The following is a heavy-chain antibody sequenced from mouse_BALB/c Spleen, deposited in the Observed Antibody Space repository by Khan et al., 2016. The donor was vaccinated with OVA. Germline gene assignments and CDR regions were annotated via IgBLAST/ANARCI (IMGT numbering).Heavy chain of an antibody. CDR3: ARNSYRYGFTY. V-gene: IGHV2-4-1*01. CDR2: IWSDGST. CDR1: GFSLVTYG. D-gene: IGHD2-12*01. Sequence: QVQLKQSGPGLVQPSQSLSITCTVSGFSLVTYGVHWVRQSPGKGLEWLGLIWSDGSTDYNAAFISRLSITKDNSKSQVFFKMNSLQADDTAIYYCARNSYRYGFTYWGRGTLVTVSA. J-gene: IGHJ3*01.